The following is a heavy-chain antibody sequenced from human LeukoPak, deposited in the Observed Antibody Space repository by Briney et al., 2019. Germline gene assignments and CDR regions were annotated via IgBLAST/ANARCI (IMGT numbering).Heavy chain of an antibody. CDR1: GFTFSDSW. CDR3: TTGSLD. J-gene: IGHJ4*02. Sequence: GGSLRLSCVASGFTFSDSWMSWVRQAPGKGLEWVGHIKSKGDGGTTDYGASVEGRFTISRDDAENTVYLQMNSLRTEDTAIYFCTTGSLDWGQGTLVTVSS. V-gene: IGHV3-15*01. CDR2: IKSKGDGGTT.